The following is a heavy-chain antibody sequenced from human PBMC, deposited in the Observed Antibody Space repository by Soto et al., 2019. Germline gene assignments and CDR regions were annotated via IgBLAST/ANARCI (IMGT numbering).Heavy chain of an antibody. D-gene: IGHD2-2*01. J-gene: IGHJ5*02. CDR1: GGFVSNYY. V-gene: IGHV4-59*02. CDR3: ARVHYQDVRWVVWFDP. CDR2: VFYTGRT. Sequence: QVQLQESGPGLVKPSETLSLTCTVSGGFVSNYYWSWIRQSPGQGLEWIGHVFYTGRTYYNPSLESRVTISEDRSSNQFSLRMTSVTAADTAVYYCARVHYQDVRWVVWFDPWGQGTLVTVSS.